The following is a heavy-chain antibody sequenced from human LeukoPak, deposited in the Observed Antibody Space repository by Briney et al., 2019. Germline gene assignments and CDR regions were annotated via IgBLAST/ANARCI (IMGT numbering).Heavy chain of an antibody. CDR3: AKASRLLHGSGSYPGYFDY. CDR1: GFTFSSYA. J-gene: IGHJ4*02. V-gene: IGHV3-23*01. Sequence: GGSLRLSCAASGFTFSSYAMSWVRQAPGKGLEWVSSISGSGDSTYYADSVKGRFTISRDSSKNTLYLQMNSLRAEDTAVYYCAKASRLLHGSGSYPGYFDYWGQGALVTVSS. CDR2: ISGSGDST. D-gene: IGHD3-10*01.